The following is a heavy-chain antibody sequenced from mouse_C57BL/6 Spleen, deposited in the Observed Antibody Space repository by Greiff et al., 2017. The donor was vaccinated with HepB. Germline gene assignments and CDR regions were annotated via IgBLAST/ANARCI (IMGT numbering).Heavy chain of an antibody. J-gene: IGHJ3*01. D-gene: IGHD1-1*01. CDR3: ANYYGSPWLAY. Sequence: DVKLQESGPGLVKPSQSLSLTCSVTGYSITSGYYWNWIRQFPGNKLEWMGYISYDGSNNYNPSLKNRISITRDTSKNQFFLKLNSVTTEDTATYYCANYYGSPWLAYWGQGTLVTVSA. CDR2: ISYDGSN. V-gene: IGHV3-6*01. CDR1: GYSITSGYY.